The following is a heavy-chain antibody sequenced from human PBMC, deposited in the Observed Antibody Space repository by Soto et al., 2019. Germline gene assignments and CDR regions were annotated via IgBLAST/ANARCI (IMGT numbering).Heavy chain of an antibody. CDR3: ARDSSGYKSIDY. J-gene: IGHJ4*02. Sequence: PGGSLRLSCAASGFTFSSYAMNWVRQAPGEGLEWLSGISGSGDSTYYADSVKGRFTISRDNSKDTLYLQMNSLRAEDTAVYYCARDSSGYKSIDYWGQGTLVTVSS. D-gene: IGHD3-22*01. V-gene: IGHV3-23*01. CDR2: ISGSGDST. CDR1: GFTFSSYA.